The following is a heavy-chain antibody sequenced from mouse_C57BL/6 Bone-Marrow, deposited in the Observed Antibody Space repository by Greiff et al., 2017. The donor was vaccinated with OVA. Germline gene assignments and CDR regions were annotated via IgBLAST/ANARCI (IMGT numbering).Heavy chain of an antibody. Sequence: QVQLKESGAELVKPGASVKISCKASGYAFSSYWMNWVKQRPGKGLEWIGQIYPGDGDTNYNGKFKGKATLTADKSSSTAYMQLSSLTSEDSAVYFCARGDYGNYGTYWGQGTLVTVSA. V-gene: IGHV1-80*01. J-gene: IGHJ3*01. CDR2: IYPGDGDT. CDR3: ARGDYGNYGTY. D-gene: IGHD2-1*01. CDR1: GYAFSSYW.